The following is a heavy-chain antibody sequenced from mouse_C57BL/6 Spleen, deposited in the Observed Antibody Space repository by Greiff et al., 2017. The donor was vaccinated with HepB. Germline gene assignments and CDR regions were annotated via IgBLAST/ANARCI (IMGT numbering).Heavy chain of an antibody. D-gene: IGHD2-1*01. Sequence: VQLQQPGAELVMPGASVKLSCKASGYTFTSYWMHWVKQRPGQGLEWIGEIDPSDSYTTYNQKFKGKSTLTVDKSSSTAYMQLSSLTSEDSAVYYCARKGIYYGNSGNAMDYWGQGTSVTVSS. CDR2: IDPSDSYT. J-gene: IGHJ4*01. V-gene: IGHV1-69*01. CDR3: ARKGIYYGNSGNAMDY. CDR1: GYTFTSYW.